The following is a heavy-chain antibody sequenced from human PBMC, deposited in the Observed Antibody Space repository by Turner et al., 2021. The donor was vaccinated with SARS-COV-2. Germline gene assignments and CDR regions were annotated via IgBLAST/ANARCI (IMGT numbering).Heavy chain of an antibody. J-gene: IGHJ5*02. V-gene: IGHV4-39*01. CDR1: GCSISSRRYY. Sequence: QLQLQESGPGLVNPSETLSLTCTVPGCSISSRRYYWGWIRQPPGKGLEWIGSIYYSGSTYYNPSLKSRVTISVDTSKNQFSLKLSSVTAADTAVYYCARHWEVAAAAYLARFDPWGQGTLVTVSS. D-gene: IGHD6-13*01. CDR3: ARHWEVAAAAYLARFDP. CDR2: IYYSGST.